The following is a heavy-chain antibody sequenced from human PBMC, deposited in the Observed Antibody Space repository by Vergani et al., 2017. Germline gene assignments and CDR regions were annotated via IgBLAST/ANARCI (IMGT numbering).Heavy chain of an antibody. Sequence: EVQLVESGGGLVQPGGSLRLSCAASGFTFSRSWMSGVRQAPGKGLEWVANIIQDGSEKYYVDSVKGRFTVSRDNAKNSLYLQINSLRDEDTAVYYCARIESTSTWSPFDYWGRGTLVTVSS. V-gene: IGHV3-7*01. J-gene: IGHJ4*02. CDR2: IIQDGSEK. CDR1: GFTFSRSW. D-gene: IGHD2-2*01. CDR3: ARIESTSTWSPFDY.